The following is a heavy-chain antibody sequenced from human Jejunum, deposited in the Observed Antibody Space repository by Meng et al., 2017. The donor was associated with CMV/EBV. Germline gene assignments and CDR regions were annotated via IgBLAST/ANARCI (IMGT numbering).Heavy chain of an antibody. V-gene: IGHV1-46*01. D-gene: IGHD3-10*01. CDR2: INPSGGTT. J-gene: IGHJ5*01. CDR1: GYTFTSYY. CDR3: ARDLIVVTGTGIDS. Sequence: GYTFTSYYIHWVRQAPGQGLEWMGLINPSGGTTNLAQKFQDRVTMTRDTSTNTVYMELKSLKSEDPAVYYCARDLIVVTGTGIDSWGQGTPVTVSS.